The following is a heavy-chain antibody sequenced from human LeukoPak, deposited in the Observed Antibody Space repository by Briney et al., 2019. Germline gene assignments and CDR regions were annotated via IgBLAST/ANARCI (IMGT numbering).Heavy chain of an antibody. Sequence: GGSLRLSCAASGFTFSSYGMHWVRQATGKGLEWVSAIGTAGDTYYPGSVKGRFTISRENAKNSLYLQMNSLRAGDTAVYYCARARPQLGLWFGGRHYYYMDVWGKGTTVTISS. D-gene: IGHD3-10*01. J-gene: IGHJ6*03. CDR2: IGTAGDT. CDR3: ARARPQLGLWFGGRHYYYMDV. CDR1: GFTFSSYG. V-gene: IGHV3-13*01.